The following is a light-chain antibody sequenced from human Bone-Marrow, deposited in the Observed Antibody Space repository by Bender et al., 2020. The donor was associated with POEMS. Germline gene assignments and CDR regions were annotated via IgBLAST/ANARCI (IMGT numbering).Light chain of an antibody. CDR1: SSDVGSYDL. CDR2: DVS. V-gene: IGLV2-23*02. Sequence: QSALTQPAAVSGSPGQSITISCTGTSSDVGSYDLVSWYQQHPGKAPKLMIYDVSYRPSGVSNRFSGSKSGNTASLTISGLQAEDEADYYCCSYAGSYTYVFGSGTKVTVL. J-gene: IGLJ1*01. CDR3: CSYAGSYTYV.